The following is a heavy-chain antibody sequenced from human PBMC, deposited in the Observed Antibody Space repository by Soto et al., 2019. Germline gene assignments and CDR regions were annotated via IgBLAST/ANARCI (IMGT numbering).Heavy chain of an antibody. D-gene: IGHD3-9*01. CDR3: ARQMRGPIPYFGWLSPVTS. V-gene: IGHV4-39*01. CDR1: ADTPSTCSDH. Sequence: TYSVSADTPSTCSDHGFCLLRDKTQELEWIGTISHNGDTFYTPPLKSRLTMSLDASKNQFSLRLTSVTAADAAVYFCARQMRGPIPYFGWLSPVTSWGQGTLVTVSS. J-gene: IGHJ5*02. CDR2: ISHNGDT.